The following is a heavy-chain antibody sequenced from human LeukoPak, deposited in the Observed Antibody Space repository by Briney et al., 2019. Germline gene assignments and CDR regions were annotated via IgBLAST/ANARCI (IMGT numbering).Heavy chain of an antibody. V-gene: IGHV4-61*02. Sequence: SETLSLTCTVSGGSISSGSYHWSWIRQPAGKALEWIGRIYPSGSTNYDPSLKSRVTISVDTSKNQFSLKLSSVTAADTAVYYCARSSWYTQYYYYYYMDVWGKGTTVTVSS. D-gene: IGHD6-13*01. CDR3: ARSSWYTQYYYYYYMDV. CDR2: IYPSGST. CDR1: GGSISSGSYH. J-gene: IGHJ6*03.